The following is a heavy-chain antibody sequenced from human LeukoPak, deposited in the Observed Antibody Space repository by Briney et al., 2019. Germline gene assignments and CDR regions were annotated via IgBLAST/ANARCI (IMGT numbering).Heavy chain of an antibody. Sequence: ASVKVSCKASGYTFTNYGIRWVRQAPGQGHAWMGWISAYNGNTNYAQKLQGRVTMTTDTSTSTAYMELRSLRSDDTAVYYCARGDGSYYDYWGQGTLVTVSS. J-gene: IGHJ4*02. D-gene: IGHD1-26*01. CDR1: GYTFTNYG. CDR3: ARGDGSYYDY. V-gene: IGHV1-18*01. CDR2: ISAYNGNT.